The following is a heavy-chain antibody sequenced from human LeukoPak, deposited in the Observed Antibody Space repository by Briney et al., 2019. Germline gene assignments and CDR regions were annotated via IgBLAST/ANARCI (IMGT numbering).Heavy chain of an antibody. CDR2: ISADNGNT. CDR3: ARDGGAPGIAAAGAFDY. D-gene: IGHD6-13*01. J-gene: IGHJ4*02. Sequence: ASVKVSCKASGYTFTSYAISWVRQAPGQGLEWMGWISADNGNTDYAQRFQGRVTMTTDTSTSTAYMELRSLRSDDTAVYYCARDGGAPGIAAAGAFDYWGQGTLVTVSS. CDR1: GYTFTSYA. V-gene: IGHV1-18*01.